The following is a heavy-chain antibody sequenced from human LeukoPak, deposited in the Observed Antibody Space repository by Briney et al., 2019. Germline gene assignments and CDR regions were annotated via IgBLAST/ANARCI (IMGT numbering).Heavy chain of an antibody. Sequence: GGSLRLSCAGSGFTFSDAWMNWVRQAPGKGLEWVSYISSSSSTIYYADSVKGRFTISRDNAKNSLYLQMNSLRAEDTAVYYCARDRYGSGSYYYFDSWGQGTLVTVSS. V-gene: IGHV3-48*01. J-gene: IGHJ4*02. CDR1: GFTFSDAW. CDR2: ISSSSSTI. CDR3: ARDRYGSGSYYYFDS. D-gene: IGHD3-10*01.